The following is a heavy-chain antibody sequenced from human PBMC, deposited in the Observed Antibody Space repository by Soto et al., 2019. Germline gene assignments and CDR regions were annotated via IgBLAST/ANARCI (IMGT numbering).Heavy chain of an antibody. J-gene: IGHJ5*02. V-gene: IGHV4-31*03. CDR2: IYYSGST. CDR3: ARVKRCSSTSCPTSENWFDP. D-gene: IGHD2-2*01. Sequence: SETLSFTCTVSGGSISSGGYYWSWIRQHPGKGLEWIGYIYYSGSTYYNPSLKSRVTISVDTSKNQFSLKLSSVTAADTAVYYCARVKRCSSTSCPTSENWFDPWGQGTLVTVSS. CDR1: GGSISSGGYY.